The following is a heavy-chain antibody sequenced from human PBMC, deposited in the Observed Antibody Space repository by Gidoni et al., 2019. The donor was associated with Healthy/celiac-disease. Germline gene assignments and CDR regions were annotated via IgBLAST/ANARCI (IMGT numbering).Heavy chain of an antibody. D-gene: IGHD4-17*01. CDR3: ARDGDRGYYYGDYRFGLDY. CDR2: RSYEGRNK. V-gene: IGHV3-30-3*01. Sequence: QVQMVESGGGVVQPGMSLSLSCAASGFSFTRYAMHWVRQAPGQGLGWVEVRSYEGRNKYDADSVKGRFTISRDNSKNTLYLQMNSLRAEDTAVYYCARDGDRGYYYGDYRFGLDYWGQGTLVTVSS. J-gene: IGHJ4*02. CDR1: GFSFTRYA.